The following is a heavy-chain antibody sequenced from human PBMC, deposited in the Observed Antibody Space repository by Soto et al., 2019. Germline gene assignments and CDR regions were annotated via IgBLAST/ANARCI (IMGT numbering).Heavy chain of an antibody. Sequence: SETLSLTCAVYGGSFIGYYWSWIRQPPGKGLEWIGEINHSGRTNYNPSLKSRVTISVDTSKNQFSLKLSSVTAADTAVYYCARGGSYDILTGYPYQLEFDHWGQGTLVTVSS. CDR2: INHSGRT. D-gene: IGHD3-9*01. CDR3: ARGGSYDILTGYPYQLEFDH. V-gene: IGHV4-34*01. J-gene: IGHJ4*02. CDR1: GGSFIGYY.